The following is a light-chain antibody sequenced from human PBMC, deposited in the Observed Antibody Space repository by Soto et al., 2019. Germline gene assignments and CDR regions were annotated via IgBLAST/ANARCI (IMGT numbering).Light chain of an antibody. CDR2: GAS. Sequence: EIVMTQSPATLSVSPGESATLSCRASQSVSSNLAWYQQKPGQAPRLLIYGASTRVTGIPARFSGGGSGTEFTLTISSLQSEDFAVYYCQQYNNWPGTFGQGTKVEIK. V-gene: IGKV3-15*01. CDR3: QQYNNWPGT. CDR1: QSVSSN. J-gene: IGKJ1*01.